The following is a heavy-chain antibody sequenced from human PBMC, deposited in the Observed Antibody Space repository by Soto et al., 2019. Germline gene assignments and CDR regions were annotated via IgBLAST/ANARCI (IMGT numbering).Heavy chain of an antibody. Sequence: GESLKISCKGSGYSFTSYWIGWVRQMPGKGLEWMGIIYPGDSDTRYSPSFQGQVTISADKSISTAYLQWSSLKASDTAMYYCARGWAGQNVYDAFDIWGQGTMVTVSS. CDR1: GYSFTSYW. CDR2: IYPGDSDT. CDR3: ARGWAGQNVYDAFDI. D-gene: IGHD3-16*01. V-gene: IGHV5-51*01. J-gene: IGHJ3*02.